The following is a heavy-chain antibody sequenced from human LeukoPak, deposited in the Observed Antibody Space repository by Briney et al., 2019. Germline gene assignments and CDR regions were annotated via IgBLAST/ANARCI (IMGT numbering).Heavy chain of an antibody. D-gene: IGHD5-18*01. V-gene: IGHV4-61*02. CDR1: GGSISSGSYY. CDR2: IYTSGST. J-gene: IGHJ5*02. Sequence: PSETLSLTCTVSGGSISSGSYYWSWIRQPAGKGLEWIGRIYTSGSTNYNPALKSRVTISVDTSKNQFSLKLSSVTAADTAVYYCATRIQLSWFDPWGQGTLVTVSS. CDR3: ATRIQLSWFDP.